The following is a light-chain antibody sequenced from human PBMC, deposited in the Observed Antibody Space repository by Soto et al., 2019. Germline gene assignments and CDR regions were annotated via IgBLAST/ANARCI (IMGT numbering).Light chain of an antibody. CDR2: KAS. V-gene: IGKV1-5*03. CDR1: QSISSW. CDR3: QQYNDYSLT. J-gene: IGKJ1*01. Sequence: DIQMTQSPSTLSASVGDRVTITCRASQSISSWLAWYQQKPGKAPNLLIYKASTLQSGVPSRFSGSGSGTEFTLTISSLQPDDFATYYCQQYNDYSLTFGQGTKVDI.